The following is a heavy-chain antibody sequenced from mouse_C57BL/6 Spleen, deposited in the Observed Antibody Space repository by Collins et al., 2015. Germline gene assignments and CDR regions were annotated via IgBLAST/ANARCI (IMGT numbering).Heavy chain of an antibody. CDR3: ARWDYGSSEAALGWFAY. CDR1: GFTFTDYY. Sequence: EVQLQQSGPVLVKPGPSVKISCKASGFTFTDYYMHWVKQSHGKSLEWIGLVYPYNGGTSYNQKFKGKATLTVDTSSSTAYMELNSLTSEDSAVYYCARWDYGSSEAALGWFAYWGQGTLVTVSA. J-gene: IGHJ3*01. V-gene: IGHV1-36*01. D-gene: IGHD1-1*01. CDR2: VYPYNGGT.